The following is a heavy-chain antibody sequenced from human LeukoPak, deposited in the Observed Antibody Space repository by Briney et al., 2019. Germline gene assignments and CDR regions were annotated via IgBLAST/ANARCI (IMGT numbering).Heavy chain of an antibody. Sequence: GGSLRLSCAASGFTFSSYEMNWVRQAPGKGLEWVSYISSSGSTIYYADSVKGRFTISRDNSKNTLYLQMSSLRAEDTAMYYCAREYYYYFYMDVWGIGTAVTVSS. CDR2: ISSSGSTI. CDR1: GFTFSSYE. V-gene: IGHV3-48*03. CDR3: AREYYYYFYMDV. J-gene: IGHJ6*03.